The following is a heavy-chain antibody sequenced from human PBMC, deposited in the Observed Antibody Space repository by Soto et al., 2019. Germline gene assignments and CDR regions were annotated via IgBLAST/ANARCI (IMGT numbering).Heavy chain of an antibody. J-gene: IGHJ4*02. CDR3: ARGRLFLTTSGLAITYFDY. Sequence: SETLSLTCAVYSGSFSGYYYSWIRQSPGKGLEWIGEITHGGSTTYSPSLKSRVTMSLDTSKNQFSLNMTSMTAADTAVHYCARGRLFLTTSGLAITYFDYWGQGTLVTVSS. CDR1: SGSFSGYY. V-gene: IGHV4-34*01. D-gene: IGHD3-3*01. CDR2: ITHGGST.